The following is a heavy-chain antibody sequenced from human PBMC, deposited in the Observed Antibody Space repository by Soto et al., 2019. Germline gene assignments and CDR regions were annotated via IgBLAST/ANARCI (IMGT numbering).Heavy chain of an antibody. Sequence: ASVKVSCKASGYTFTSYGISWVRQAPGQGLEWMGWISAYNGNTNYAQKLQGRVTMTTDTSTSTAYMELRSLRSGDTAVYYCARDRVFRGPGYFDYWGQGTLVTVSS. CDR2: ISAYNGNT. CDR1: GYTFTSYG. J-gene: IGHJ4*02. V-gene: IGHV1-18*04. D-gene: IGHD3-10*01. CDR3: ARDRVFRGPGYFDY.